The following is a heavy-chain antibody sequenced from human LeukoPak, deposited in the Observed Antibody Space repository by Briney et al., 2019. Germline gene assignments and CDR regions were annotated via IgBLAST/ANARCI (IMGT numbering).Heavy chain of an antibody. CDR2: ISSSSSTI. D-gene: IGHD3-3*01. J-gene: IGHJ6*03. CDR1: GFTFSSYS. Sequence: PGGSLRLSCAASGFTFSSYSMNWVRQAPGKGLEWVSYISSSSSTIYYADSVKGRFTISRDNAKNSLYLQMNSLRAEDTAVYYCAKTLVFGVVIGDYYMDVWGKGTTVTASS. V-gene: IGHV3-48*01. CDR3: AKTLVFGVVIGDYYMDV.